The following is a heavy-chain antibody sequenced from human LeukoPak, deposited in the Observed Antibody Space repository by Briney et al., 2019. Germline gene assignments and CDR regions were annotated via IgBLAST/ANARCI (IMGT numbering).Heavy chain of an antibody. CDR2: IYHSGST. V-gene: IGHV4-30-2*01. CDR1: GGSISSGGYS. Sequence: SETLSLTCAVSGGSISSGGYSWSWIRQPPGKGLEWIGYIYHSGSTYYNPSLKSRVTISVDRSKNQFSLKLSSVTAADTAVYYCARGPCDYGSVWGQGTLVTVSS. CDR3: ARGPCDYGSV. J-gene: IGHJ4*02. D-gene: IGHD3-10*01.